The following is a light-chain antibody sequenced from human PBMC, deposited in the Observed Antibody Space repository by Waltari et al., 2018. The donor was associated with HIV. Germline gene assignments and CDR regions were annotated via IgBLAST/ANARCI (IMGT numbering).Light chain of an antibody. CDR1: QSVSGY. CDR2: DAS. V-gene: IGKV3-11*01. CDR3: QQRTNWPPTVS. Sequence: EIVLTQSPVTLSLSPGERATLSCRASQSVSGYLAWYQQRPGQAPMLLIYDASNRATGIPARFSGSGSGTDFTLTISSLESEDFAVYFCQQRTNWPPTVSFGGGTRVQIK. J-gene: IGKJ4*01.